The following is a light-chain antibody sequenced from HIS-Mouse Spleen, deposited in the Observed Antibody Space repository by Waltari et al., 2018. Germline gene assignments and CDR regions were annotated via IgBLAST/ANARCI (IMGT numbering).Light chain of an antibody. J-gene: IGKJ2*01. V-gene: IGKV2-28*01. CDR2: LGS. CDR1: QSLLHSNGYNY. CDR3: MQALQTPWT. Sequence: DIVMTQSPLSLPVTHGEPASISCRSSQSLLHSNGYNYLDWYLQKPGQSPQLLIYLGSNRASGVPDRFSGSGSGTDFTLKISRVEAEDVGVYYCMQALQTPWTFGQGTKLEIK.